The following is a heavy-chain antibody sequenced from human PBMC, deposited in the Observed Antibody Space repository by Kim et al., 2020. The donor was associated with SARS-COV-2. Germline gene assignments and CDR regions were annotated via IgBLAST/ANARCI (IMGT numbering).Heavy chain of an antibody. J-gene: IGHJ5*02. D-gene: IGHD6-6*01. Sequence: SETLSLTCTFSGGSVNSYYWSWIRQPPGKTLEWLGYFYSGSANYNPSLKDRVTVSMDSSGRQFSLSLTSVTAADTAVYYCAASVNANWFDPWGQGTLVTVS. CDR3: AASVNANWFDP. CDR2: FYSGSA. CDR1: GGSVNSYY. V-gene: IGHV4-59*02.